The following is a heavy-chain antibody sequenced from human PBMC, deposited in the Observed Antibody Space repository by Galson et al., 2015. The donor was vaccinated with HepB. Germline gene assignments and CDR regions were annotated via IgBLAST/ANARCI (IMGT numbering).Heavy chain of an antibody. CDR3: ARGGNYCRGGSWYGMDY. CDR2: ISPSSGAT. V-gene: IGHV1-2*05. CDR1: GSSFTGYH. J-gene: IGHJ4*02. D-gene: IGHD2-15*01. Sequence: SVKVSCKASGSSFTGYHMYWVRQAPGQGLEWMGRISPSSGATVYAQKFQGRVTMTRDTSISTAYMELSSLGSDDTVVYYCARGGNYCRGGSWYGMDYWGQGTLVTVSS.